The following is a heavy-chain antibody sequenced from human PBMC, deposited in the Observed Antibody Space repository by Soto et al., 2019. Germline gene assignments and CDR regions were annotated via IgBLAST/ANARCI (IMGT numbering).Heavy chain of an antibody. D-gene: IGHD6-19*01. V-gene: IGHV4-59*01. CDR1: GGSISPYY. Sequence: SETLSLTCTVSGGSISPYYWSWIRQPPGKGLEWIGYIYYSGNTNYNPSLKSRVTISVDTSKNQFSLKVNSVTAADTAVYYCARAVAGAGWGGFDYWGQGTLVTVSS. CDR2: IYYSGNT. J-gene: IGHJ4*02. CDR3: ARAVAGAGWGGFDY.